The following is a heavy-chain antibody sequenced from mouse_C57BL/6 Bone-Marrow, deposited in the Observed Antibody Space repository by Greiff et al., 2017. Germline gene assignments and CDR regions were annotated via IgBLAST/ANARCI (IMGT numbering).Heavy chain of an antibody. CDR2: INPSSGYT. CDR1: GYTFTSYT. CDR3: AGEGAYVTGYFDY. Sequence: VQLQESGAELARPGASVKMSCKASGYTFTSYTMHWVKQRPGQGLEWIGYINPSSGYTKYNQKFKDKATLTADKSSSTAYMQLSSLTSEDSAVYYCAGEGAYVTGYFDYWGQGTTLTVSS. V-gene: IGHV1-4*01. D-gene: IGHD4-1*01. J-gene: IGHJ2*01.